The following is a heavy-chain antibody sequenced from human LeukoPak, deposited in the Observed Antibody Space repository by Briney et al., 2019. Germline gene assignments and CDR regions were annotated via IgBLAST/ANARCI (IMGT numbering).Heavy chain of an antibody. CDR2: IYYSGST. CDR3: ARSPSGSAAAGTGYFQH. V-gene: IGHV4-59*08. CDR1: GGSISSYY. D-gene: IGHD6-13*01. J-gene: IGHJ1*01. Sequence: SETLSLTCTVSGGSISSYYWSWIRQPPGKGLEWNGYIYYSGSTNYNPSLKSRVTISVDTSKNQFSLKLSSVTAADTAVYYCARSPSGSAAAGTGYFQHWGQGTLVTVSS.